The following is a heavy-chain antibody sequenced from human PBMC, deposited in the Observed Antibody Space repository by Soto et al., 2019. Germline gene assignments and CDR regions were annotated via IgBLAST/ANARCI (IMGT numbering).Heavy chain of an antibody. J-gene: IGHJ5*02. D-gene: IGHD5-18*01. CDR1: DGSISSYY. CDR3: ARRYVDTAMEGGYNWFDP. CDR2: IYYSGST. Sequence: PSETLALTCTVSDGSISSYYWSWIRQPPGKGLEWIGYIYYSGSTNYNPSLKSRVTISVDTSKNQFSLKLSSVTAADTAVYYCARRYVDTAMEGGYNWFDPWGQGTLVPVSS. V-gene: IGHV4-59*01.